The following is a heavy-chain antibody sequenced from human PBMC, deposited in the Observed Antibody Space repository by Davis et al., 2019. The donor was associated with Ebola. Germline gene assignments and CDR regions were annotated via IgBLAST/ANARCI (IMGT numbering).Heavy chain of an antibody. Sequence: AASVKVSCKASGGTFSSYTISWVRQAPGQGLEWMGRIIPILGIANYAQKFQGRVTITADKSTSTAYMELSSLRSEDTAVYYCARDLGVLRGSYYLDYWGQGTLVTVSS. CDR1: GGTFSSYT. D-gene: IGHD1-26*01. J-gene: IGHJ4*02. V-gene: IGHV1-69*04. CDR3: ARDLGVLRGSYYLDY. CDR2: IIPILGIA.